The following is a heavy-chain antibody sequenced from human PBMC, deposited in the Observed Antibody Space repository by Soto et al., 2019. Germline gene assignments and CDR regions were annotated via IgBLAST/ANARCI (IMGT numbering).Heavy chain of an antibody. V-gene: IGHV4-61*01. CDR3: AREFSNSPEAFDS. Sequence: SETLSLTCTVSGGSFNSDNFYWSWILQPPGRGLEWIGYIYYTGSTNYNPSLKSRVTISIDTSRNQFSLKLSSVTAADTAVYYCAREFSNSPEAFDSWGQGSLVTVSS. J-gene: IGHJ4*02. D-gene: IGHD6-6*01. CDR2: IYYTGST. CDR1: GGSFNSDNFY.